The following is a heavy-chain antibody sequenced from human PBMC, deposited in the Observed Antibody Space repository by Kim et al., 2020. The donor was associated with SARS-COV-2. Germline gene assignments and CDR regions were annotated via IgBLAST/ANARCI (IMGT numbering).Heavy chain of an antibody. Sequence: SPSIQGQVTISADKSISTAYLQWSSLKASDTAMYYCARHRGYYYYHMDVWGKGTTVTVSS. V-gene: IGHV5-51*01. CDR3: ARHRGYYYYHMDV. J-gene: IGHJ6*03.